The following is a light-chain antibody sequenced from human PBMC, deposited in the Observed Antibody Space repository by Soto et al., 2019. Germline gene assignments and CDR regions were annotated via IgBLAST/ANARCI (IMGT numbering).Light chain of an antibody. CDR1: SSNIGAGYP. V-gene: IGLV1-40*01. Sequence: QSVLTQPPSVSGAPGQRITISCTGSSSNIGAGYPIHWYQQLPGTAPRLLIFGNTIRPSGVPARFSGSRSGLAITGLQAEDEADYYCQSYDSSLSGYAFGAGTKLTVL. CDR2: GNT. J-gene: IGLJ1*01. CDR3: QSYDSSLSGYA.